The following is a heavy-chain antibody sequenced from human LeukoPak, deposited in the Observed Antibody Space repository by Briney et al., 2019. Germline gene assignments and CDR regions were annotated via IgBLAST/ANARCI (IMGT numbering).Heavy chain of an antibody. CDR3: ARARSSYGYGDAFDI. CDR2: ISGSGGST. J-gene: IGHJ3*02. Sequence: GGSLRLSCAASGFTFSSYAMSWVRQAPGKGLEWVSAISGSGGSTYYADSVKGRFTISRDNSKNTLYLRMNSLRAEDTAVYYCARARSSYGYGDAFDIWGQGTMVTVSS. CDR1: GFTFSSYA. V-gene: IGHV3-23*01. D-gene: IGHD5-18*01.